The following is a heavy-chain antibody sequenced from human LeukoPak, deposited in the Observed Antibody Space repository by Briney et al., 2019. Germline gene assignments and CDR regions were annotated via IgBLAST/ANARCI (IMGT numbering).Heavy chain of an antibody. D-gene: IGHD2-21*02. V-gene: IGHV1-18*01. J-gene: IGHJ5*02. CDR1: GYTFAIYG. CDR3: ARDYCTRGGDCYQEDLFDP. CDR2: ISPYDGDT. Sequence: GASVKVSCKASGYTFAIYGISWVRQAPGQGLEWMAWISPYDGDTNYAQNFEGRVTMTTETSTSTAYMELRSLRSDDTAIYYCARDYCTRGGDCYQEDLFDPWGQGTLVTVSS.